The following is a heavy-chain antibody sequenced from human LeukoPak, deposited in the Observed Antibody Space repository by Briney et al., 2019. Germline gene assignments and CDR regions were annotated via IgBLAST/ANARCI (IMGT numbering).Heavy chain of an antibody. Sequence: ASVKVSCKASGGTFSSYAISWVRQAPGQGLEWMGGIIPIFGTANYAQKFQGRVTITADESTSTAYMELSSLRSEDTAVYYCARDPADYYDSSGYYYRVFDYWGQGTLVTVSS. J-gene: IGHJ4*02. CDR2: IIPIFGTA. CDR3: ARDPADYYDSSGYYYRVFDY. CDR1: GGTFSSYA. V-gene: IGHV1-69*13. D-gene: IGHD3-22*01.